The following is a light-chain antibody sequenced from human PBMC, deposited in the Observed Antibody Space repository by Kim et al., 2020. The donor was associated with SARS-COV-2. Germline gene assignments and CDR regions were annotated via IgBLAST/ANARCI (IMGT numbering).Light chain of an antibody. Sequence: PGQSSTIYCTGISSDVGGYNFVSWYQQHPGKAPKLMIFDVSNRPSGVSHRFAGSKSGNTASLTISGLQAEDEADYYCSSYTTNSAVFGGGTQLTVL. CDR2: DVS. CDR1: SSDVGGYNF. CDR3: SSYTTNSAV. V-gene: IGLV2-14*03. J-gene: IGLJ2*01.